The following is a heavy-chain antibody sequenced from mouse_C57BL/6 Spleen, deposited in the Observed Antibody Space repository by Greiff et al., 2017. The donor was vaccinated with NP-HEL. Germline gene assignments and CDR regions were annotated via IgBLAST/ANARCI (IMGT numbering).Heavy chain of an antibody. CDR1: GYTFTDYE. D-gene: IGHD1-1*01. CDR2: IDPETGGT. V-gene: IGHV1-15*01. J-gene: IGHJ1*03. CDR3: TRRPYYYGSSYWYFDV. Sequence: VQLQQSGAELVRPGASVTLSCKASGYTFTDYEMHWVKQTPVHGLEWIGAIDPETGGTANNQKFKGKAILTADKSSSTAYMELRSLTSEDSAVYYCTRRPYYYGSSYWYFDVWGTGTTVTVSS.